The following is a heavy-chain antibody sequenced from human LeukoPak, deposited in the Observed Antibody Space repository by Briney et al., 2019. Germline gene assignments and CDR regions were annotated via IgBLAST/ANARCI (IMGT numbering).Heavy chain of an antibody. CDR3: ASTFPYCSDDDCAL. Sequence: GRSLRLSCAASGFTFDDYAMHWVRQAPGKGLEWVSGISWNSGSIGYADSVKGRFTISRDNAKNSLYLQINNLRAEDTAVYYCASTFPYCSDDDCALGGQGTLVTVSS. CDR2: ISWNSGSI. V-gene: IGHV3-9*01. D-gene: IGHD2-15*01. CDR1: GFTFDDYA. J-gene: IGHJ1*01.